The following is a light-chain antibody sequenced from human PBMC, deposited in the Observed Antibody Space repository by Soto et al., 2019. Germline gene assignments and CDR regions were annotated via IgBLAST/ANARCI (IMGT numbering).Light chain of an antibody. CDR3: QQRYSTTRT. CDR2: KXS. V-gene: IGKV1-5*03. CDR1: QTIRVW. Sequence: DIHMTQSPSTLPGSLGDRVTLPXRASQTIRVWLAWYQQQPGXAPKXXXYKXSTLKRGGPSRFSGSGSATDFTLTISSLQPEHVATYYCQQRYSTTRTVGQGTKVDIK. J-gene: IGKJ1*01.